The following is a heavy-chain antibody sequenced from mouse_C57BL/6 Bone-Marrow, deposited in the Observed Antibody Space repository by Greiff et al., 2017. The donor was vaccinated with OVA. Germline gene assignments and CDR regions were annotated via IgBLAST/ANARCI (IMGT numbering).Heavy chain of an antibody. Sequence: QLQQPGAELVKPGASVKLSCKASGYTFTSYWMHWVKQRPGQGLEWIGMIHPNSGSTNYNEKFKSKATLTVDKSSSTAYMQLSSLTSEDSAVYYCARSYYGSSPFAYWGQGTLVTVSA. D-gene: IGHD1-1*01. CDR3: ARSYYGSSPFAY. V-gene: IGHV1-64*01. CDR1: GYTFTSYW. J-gene: IGHJ3*01. CDR2: IHPNSGST.